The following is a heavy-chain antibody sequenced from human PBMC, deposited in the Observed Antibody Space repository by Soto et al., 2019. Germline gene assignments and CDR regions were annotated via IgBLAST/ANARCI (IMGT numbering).Heavy chain of an antibody. V-gene: IGHV3-33*01. CDR3: ARGPLEALLDF. CDR2: VWYDGSNK. J-gene: IGHJ4*02. D-gene: IGHD1-1*01. Sequence: QVQLVESGGGVVQPGRSLRLSCAASGFTFNTYGMHWVRQAPGTGLEWVAVVWYDGSNKYYADFVKGRFTISRDNSKNTVYLQMNSLRAEDTAVYHCARGPLEALLDFWGQGTLVTVSS. CDR1: GFTFNTYG.